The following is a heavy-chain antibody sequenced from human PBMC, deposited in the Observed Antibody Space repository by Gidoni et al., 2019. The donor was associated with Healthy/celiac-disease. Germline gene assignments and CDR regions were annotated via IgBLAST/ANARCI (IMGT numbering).Heavy chain of an antibody. Sequence: QVQLQESGPGLVKPSETLSLTCTVSGGSISSYYWSWIRQPPGKGLEWIGYIYYSGSTNYNPSLKSRVTISVDTSKNQFSLKLSSVTAADTAVYYCARSYGGNSVYYYYYYGMDVWGQGTTVTVSS. V-gene: IGHV4-59*01. CDR2: IYYSGST. CDR1: GGSISSYY. D-gene: IGHD4-17*01. J-gene: IGHJ6*02. CDR3: ARSYGGNSVYYYYYYGMDV.